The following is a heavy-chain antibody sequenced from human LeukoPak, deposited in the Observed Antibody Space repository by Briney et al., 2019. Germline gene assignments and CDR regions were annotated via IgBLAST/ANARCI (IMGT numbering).Heavy chain of an antibody. CDR2: IYYSGST. CDR1: GGSISSFSYY. J-gene: IGHJ4*02. CDR3: ARIGYFDYSIDS. V-gene: IGHV4-39*01. Sequence: SETLSLTCTVSGGSISSFSYYWGWIRQPPGKGLEWIGTIYYSGSTYYNPSLNSRITISIGTSKNQFSLKLSSVTAADTAVYFCARIGYFDYSIDSWGQGTLVTVSS. D-gene: IGHD3-9*01.